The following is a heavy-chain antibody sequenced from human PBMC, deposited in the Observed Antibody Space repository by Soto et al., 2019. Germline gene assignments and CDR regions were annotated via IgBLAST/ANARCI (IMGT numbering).Heavy chain of an antibody. CDR2: IYWDDDK. V-gene: IGHV2-5*02. J-gene: IGHJ4*02. CDR3: AHRTLKAYSSSWYV. D-gene: IGHD6-13*01. Sequence: QITLKESGPTLVKPTQTLTLTCTFSGFSLSTNGVGVGWIRQHPRKALEWLAVIYWDDDKGYSPSLKSRLSITKDTSKNQVVLTMTSMDPVDTATYYCAHRTLKAYSSSWYVWGQGTLVTVSS. CDR1: GFSLSTNGVG.